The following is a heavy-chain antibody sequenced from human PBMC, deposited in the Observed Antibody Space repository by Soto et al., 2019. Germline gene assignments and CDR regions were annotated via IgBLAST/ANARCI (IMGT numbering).Heavy chain of an antibody. CDR3: AKGGRQWLVKSDFNY. CDR2: VSHDGRNT. Sequence: VQLVESGGGVVQPGRSLRLSCAASGFTFSDYAMHWVRQAPGKGLKWVAVVSHDGRNTHYADSVKGRFTISRDSSKNTVSLEMTSMRAEDTAVYYCAKGGRQWLVKSDFNYWGQGARVTVSS. J-gene: IGHJ4*02. D-gene: IGHD6-19*01. CDR1: GFTFSDYA. V-gene: IGHV3-30*18.